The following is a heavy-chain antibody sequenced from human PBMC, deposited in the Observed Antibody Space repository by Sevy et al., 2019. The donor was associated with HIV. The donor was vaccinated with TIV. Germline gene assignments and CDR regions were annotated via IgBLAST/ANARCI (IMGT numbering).Heavy chain of an antibody. V-gene: IGHV1-2*02. CDR1: GYTFTGYY. D-gene: IGHD3-22*01. J-gene: IGHJ3*02. CDR2: INPNSGGT. CDR3: ARDLGYYDSSGYLSPAFDI. Sequence: ASVKVSCKASGYTFTGYYMHWVRPAPRQGLEWIGWINPNSGGTNYAQKFQGRVTMTRDTSISTAYMELSRLRSDDTAVYYCARDLGYYDSSGYLSPAFDIWGQGTMVTVSS.